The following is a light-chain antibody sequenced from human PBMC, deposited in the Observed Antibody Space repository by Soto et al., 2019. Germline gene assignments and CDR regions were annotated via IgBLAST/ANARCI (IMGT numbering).Light chain of an antibody. J-gene: IGLJ2*01. CDR3: QSYDSSLSGVV. CDR1: SSNIGAGYD. CDR2: GNS. Sequence: QCVLTQPPSVSGAPGQRVTISCTGSSSNIGAGYDVHWYQQLPGTAPKLLIYGNSNRPSGVPDRFSGSKSGTSASLAITGLQAEAEADYYCQSYDSSLSGVVFGGGTKLTVL. V-gene: IGLV1-40*01.